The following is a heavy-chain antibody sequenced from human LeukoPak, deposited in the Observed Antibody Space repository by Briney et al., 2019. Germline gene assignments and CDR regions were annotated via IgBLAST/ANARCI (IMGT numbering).Heavy chain of an antibody. CDR3: ARSLFDGGSQYRHFDL. Sequence: GRSLRLSCAASGFSFSSYGMYWVRQAPGKGLEWVAVISYDGSNKYYADSVKGRFTISRDNAKNSLYLQMNSLRAEDTAVYYCARSLFDGGSQYRHFDLWGRGTLVTVSS. J-gene: IGHJ2*01. V-gene: IGHV3-30*03. D-gene: IGHD1-26*01. CDR1: GFSFSSYG. CDR2: ISYDGSNK.